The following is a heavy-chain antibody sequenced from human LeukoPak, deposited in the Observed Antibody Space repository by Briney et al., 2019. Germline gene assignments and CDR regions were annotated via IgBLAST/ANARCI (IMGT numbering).Heavy chain of an antibody. D-gene: IGHD5-24*01. CDR3: ARHEYSEYGDGYNFRSDWFDP. CDR1: GGSISSSSYY. Sequence: PSETLSLTCTGSGGSISSSSYYWGWMRQPPGKGLEWIGSIYYSGSTYYNPSLKSRVTISVDTSKNQFSLKLSSVTAADTAVYYCARHEYSEYGDGYNFRSDWFDPWGQGTLITVSS. J-gene: IGHJ5*02. V-gene: IGHV4-39*01. CDR2: IYYSGST.